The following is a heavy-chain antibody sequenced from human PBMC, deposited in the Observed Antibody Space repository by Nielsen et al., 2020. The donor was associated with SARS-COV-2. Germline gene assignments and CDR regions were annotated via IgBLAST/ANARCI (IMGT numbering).Heavy chain of an antibody. CDR2: IDYSGST. CDR1: NGAVSSTTHY. V-gene: IGHV4-39*01. D-gene: IGHD1-1*01. Sequence: SETLSLTCTVSNGAVSSTTHYWGWIRQPPGKGLEWIGNIDYSGSTYYNPSVKSRVTISVDTSKSQFSLNLNSVTAADTAVYYCARLSYDTGSTGWFDPWGQGTLVTASS. J-gene: IGHJ5*02. CDR3: ARLSYDTGSTGWFDP.